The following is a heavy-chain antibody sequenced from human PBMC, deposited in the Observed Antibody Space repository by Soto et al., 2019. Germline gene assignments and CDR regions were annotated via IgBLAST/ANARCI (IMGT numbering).Heavy chain of an antibody. CDR2: ISYDGSNK. V-gene: IGHV3-30*18. Sequence: PGGSLRLSCAASGFTFSSYGMHWVRQAPGKGLEWVAVISYDGSNKYYADSVKGRFTISRDNSKNTLYLQMNSLRAEDTAVYYCAKDLEDSSGYFDYWGQGTLVTVPQ. CDR3: AKDLEDSSGYFDY. J-gene: IGHJ4*02. CDR1: GFTFSSYG. D-gene: IGHD3-22*01.